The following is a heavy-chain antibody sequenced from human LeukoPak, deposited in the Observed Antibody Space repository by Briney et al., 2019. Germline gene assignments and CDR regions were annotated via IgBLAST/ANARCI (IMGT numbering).Heavy chain of an antibody. CDR1: GFTFSTYT. J-gene: IGHJ4*02. CDR3: AKARTPVTSYFDK. CDR2: ISGANDG. V-gene: IGHV3-23*01. D-gene: IGHD4-23*01. Sequence: GGSLRLSCAASGFTFSTYTMGWVRQAPGKGLEWFSAISGANDGYYADSVKGRFTISRDSSKNTLYLQMNSLRAEDTAVYYCAKARTPVTSYFDKWGQGTLVTVSS.